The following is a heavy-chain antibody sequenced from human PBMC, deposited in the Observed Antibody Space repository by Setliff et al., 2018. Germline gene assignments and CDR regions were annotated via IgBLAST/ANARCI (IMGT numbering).Heavy chain of an antibody. D-gene: IGHD3-22*01. Sequence: SETLSLTCTVSGGSFTTYYWSWIRQSPGKGLEWIGYIYYSGRTNYNPSLESRVTMSVDTSKNQISLKLTSVTAADTAVYYCARMTLWDNSAYYPDFWGRGTLVTVSS. CDR2: IYYSGRT. CDR3: ARMTLWDNSAYYPDF. V-gene: IGHV4-59*08. CDR1: GGSFTTYY. J-gene: IGHJ4*02.